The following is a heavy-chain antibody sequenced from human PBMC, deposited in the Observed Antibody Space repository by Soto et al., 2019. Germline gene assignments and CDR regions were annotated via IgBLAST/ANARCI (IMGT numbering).Heavy chain of an antibody. Sequence: QVPLVQSGAEVKKPGSSVKVSCKASGGTFSNYAISWVRQAPGQGLEWMGGIIPLFGTTKYAQKFQGRVTITADESTSTAYMELSSLRSEDTAVYYCARTVVVVAATLGWFDPWGQGTLVTVSS. D-gene: IGHD2-15*01. CDR1: GGTFSNYA. J-gene: IGHJ5*02. V-gene: IGHV1-69*01. CDR3: ARTVVVVAATLGWFDP. CDR2: IIPLFGTT.